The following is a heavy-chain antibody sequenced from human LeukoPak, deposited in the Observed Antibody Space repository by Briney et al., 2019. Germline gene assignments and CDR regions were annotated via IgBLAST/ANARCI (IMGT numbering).Heavy chain of an antibody. CDR2: ISTSSSYI. J-gene: IGHJ6*03. V-gene: IGHV3-21*01. Sequence: GGSLRLFCAASGLTYSSYNINWVRQAPGKGLEEVSSISTSSSYIYYGDSVRGRFTVSRDKAKNSLYLQMNSLRAEDTAVYFCANTTDNYSYYYMDVWGKGTTVTVSS. CDR1: GLTYSSYN. CDR3: ANTTDNYSYYYMDV. D-gene: IGHD4-17*01.